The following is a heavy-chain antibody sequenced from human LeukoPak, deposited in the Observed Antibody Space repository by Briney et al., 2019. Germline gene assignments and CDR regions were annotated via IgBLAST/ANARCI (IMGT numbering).Heavy chain of an antibody. CDR2: IIPIFGTA. CDR3: ARDPYDSSGYYPYYYYGMDV. D-gene: IGHD3-22*01. CDR1: GYTFTSNY. Sequence: SVKVSCKASGYTFTSNYIHWVRQAPGQGLEWMGGIIPIFGTANYAQKFQGRVTITADESTSTAYMELSSLRSEDTAVYYCARDPYDSSGYYPYYYYGMDVWGQGTTVTVSS. J-gene: IGHJ6*02. V-gene: IGHV1-69*13.